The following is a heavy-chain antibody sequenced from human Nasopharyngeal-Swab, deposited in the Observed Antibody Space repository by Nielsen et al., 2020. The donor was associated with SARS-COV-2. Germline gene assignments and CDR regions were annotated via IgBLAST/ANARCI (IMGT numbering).Heavy chain of an antibody. V-gene: IGHV4-39*01. CDR1: GGSISSSSYY. J-gene: IGHJ6*02. CDR2: IYYSGST. CDR3: ARSPSSSWSTYYYGMDV. D-gene: IGHD6-13*01. Sequence: SETLSLTCSVSGGSISSSSYYWGWIRQPPGKGLEWIGSIYYSGSTYYNPSHKSRVTISVHTSKNQFSLKLSSVTAADTAVYYCARSPSSSWSTYYYGMDVWGQGTTVTV.